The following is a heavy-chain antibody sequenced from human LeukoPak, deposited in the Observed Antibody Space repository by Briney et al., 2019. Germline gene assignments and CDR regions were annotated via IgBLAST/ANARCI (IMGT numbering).Heavy chain of an antibody. CDR1: EDPFGSYA. J-gene: IGHJ4*02. CDR3: ARGQEGIMWFFDN. D-gene: IGHD2-21*01. Sequence: SVKVSCKASEDPFGSYALSWVRQAPGQGLEWVGGIVPIFGKTTYAQKFQGRLAITTDESTSTTYMELSSLTSADTAVYYCARGQEGIMWFFDNWGQGTLVTVSS. CDR2: IVPIFGKT. V-gene: IGHV1-69*05.